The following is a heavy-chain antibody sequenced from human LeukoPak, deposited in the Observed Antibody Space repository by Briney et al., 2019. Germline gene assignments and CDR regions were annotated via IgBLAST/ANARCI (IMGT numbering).Heavy chain of an antibody. J-gene: IGHJ6*02. CDR2: ISGGADAT. V-gene: IGHV3-23*01. Sequence: PGGSLRLSCAASGFTFSSYAMTWVRQAPGKGLEWVSVISGGADATYYADSVKGRFTISRDNSKNTLYVQMNSLRAEDTAVYYCAKATTVTDYYYFYGMDVWGQGTTVTVS. CDR1: GFTFSSYA. CDR3: AKATTVTDYYYFYGMDV. D-gene: IGHD4-11*01.